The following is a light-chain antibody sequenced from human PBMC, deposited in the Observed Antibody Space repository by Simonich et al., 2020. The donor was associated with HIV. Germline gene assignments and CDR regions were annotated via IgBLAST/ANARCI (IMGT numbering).Light chain of an antibody. CDR3: QQYYDTPYT. Sequence: DIVMTQSPDSLAVSLVERATINCKSSQSVLYNSNNKNYLACYQQKPGQPPNLLIYLASTREFGVPDRFSGSGSGTDFTLTISSLHAEDVAVYYGQQYYDTPYTFGQGTKLEIK. CDR2: LAS. CDR1: QSVLYNSNNKNY. J-gene: IGKJ2*01. V-gene: IGKV4-1*01.